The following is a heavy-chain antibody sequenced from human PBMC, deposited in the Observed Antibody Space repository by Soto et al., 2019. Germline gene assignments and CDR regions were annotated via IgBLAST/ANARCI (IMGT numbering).Heavy chain of an antibody. Sequence: QVQLVQSGAEVKKPGSSVKVSCKASGDTFSSYAISWVRQAPGQGLEWMGGLIPIFGTANYAQKFQVRVTITADESTSTAYMELSSLRSEDTAVYYCARDGSGYRSRASPMDVWGQGTTVTVSS. CDR2: LIPIFGTA. J-gene: IGHJ6*02. D-gene: IGHD3-22*01. CDR1: GDTFSSYA. V-gene: IGHV1-69*01. CDR3: ARDGSGYRSRASPMDV.